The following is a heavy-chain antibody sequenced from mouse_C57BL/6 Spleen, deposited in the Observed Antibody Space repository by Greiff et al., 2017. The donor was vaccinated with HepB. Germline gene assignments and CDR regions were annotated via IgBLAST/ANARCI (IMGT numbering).Heavy chain of an antibody. D-gene: IGHD4-1*01. J-gene: IGHJ4*01. CDR2: ISSGGSYT. CDR1: GFTFSSYG. CDR3: ARHGLNWPGAMDY. V-gene: IGHV5-6*01. Sequence: EVKLVESGGDLVKPGGSLKLSCAASGFTFSSYGMSWVRQTPDKRLEWVATISSGGSYTYYPDSVKGRFTISRDNAKNPLYLQMSSLKSEDTAMYYCARHGLNWPGAMDYWGQGTSVTVSS.